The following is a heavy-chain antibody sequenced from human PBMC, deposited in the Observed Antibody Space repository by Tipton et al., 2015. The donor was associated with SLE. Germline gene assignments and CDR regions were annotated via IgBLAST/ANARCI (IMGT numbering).Heavy chain of an antibody. CDR2: IRYDGSNK. D-gene: IGHD1-26*01. Sequence: SLRLSCAASGFTFSSYGMHWVRQAPGKGLEWVTFIRYDGSNKYYADSVKGRFTISRDNSKNTLYLQMNSLRAEDTAVYYCARDGDRIVGATSYFDYWGQGTLVTVSS. CDR1: GFTFSSYG. CDR3: ARDGDRIVGATSYFDY. J-gene: IGHJ4*02. V-gene: IGHV3-30*02.